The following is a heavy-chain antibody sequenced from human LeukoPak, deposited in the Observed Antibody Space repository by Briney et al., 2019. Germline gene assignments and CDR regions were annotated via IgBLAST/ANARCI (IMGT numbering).Heavy chain of an antibody. CDR1: GFTFSSYS. V-gene: IGHV3-21*01. Sequence: PGGSLRLSCAASGFTFSSYSMNWVRQAPGKGLEWVSSISSSSYIYYADSVKGRFTISRDNAKNSLYLQMNSLRAEDTAVYYCAREPPSGSYCDYWGQGTLVTVSS. D-gene: IGHD3-10*01. CDR2: ISSSSYI. J-gene: IGHJ4*02. CDR3: AREPPSGSYCDY.